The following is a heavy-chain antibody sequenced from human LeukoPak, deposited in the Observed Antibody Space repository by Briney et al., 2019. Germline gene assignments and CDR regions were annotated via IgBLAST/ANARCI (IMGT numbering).Heavy chain of an antibody. CDR1: GYTFTSYY. Sequence: ASVKVSCKASGYTFTSYYLHWVRQAPGQGLEWMGIINPSGGGISYAQKMQGRVTMTSDTSTSTVYMELSSLRSEDTAVYFCARVSTQDPIYYGAGRYDYWGQGTLVTVSS. CDR3: ARVSTQDPIYYGAGRYDY. V-gene: IGHV1-46*04. CDR2: INPSGGGI. J-gene: IGHJ4*01. D-gene: IGHD3-10*01.